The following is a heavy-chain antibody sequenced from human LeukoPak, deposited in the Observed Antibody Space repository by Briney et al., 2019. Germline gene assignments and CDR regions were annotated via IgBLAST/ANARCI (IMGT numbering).Heavy chain of an antibody. CDR1: GGTFSSYA. D-gene: IGHD5-18*01. V-gene: IGHV1-18*01. Sequence: ASVKVSCKASGGTFSSYAISWVRQAPGQGLEWMGWISAYNGNTNYAQKLQGRVTMTTDTSTSTAYMELRSLRSDHTAVYYCARVFVDTDMVIGYWGQGTLVTVSS. J-gene: IGHJ4*02. CDR2: ISAYNGNT. CDR3: ARVFVDTDMVIGY.